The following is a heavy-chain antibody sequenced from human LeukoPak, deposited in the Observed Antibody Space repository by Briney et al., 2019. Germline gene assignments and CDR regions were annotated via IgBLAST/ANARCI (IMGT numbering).Heavy chain of an antibody. CDR3: VWLVPGY. D-gene: IGHD6-19*01. J-gene: IGHJ4*02. Sequence: ASVKVSCKVSGYTLTELSMHWVRQAPGQGLEWMGIINPSGGSTSYAQKFQGRVTMTRDTSTSTVYMELSSLRSEDTAVYYCVWLVPGYWGQGTLVAVSS. V-gene: IGHV1-46*01. CDR2: INPSGGST. CDR1: GYTLTELS.